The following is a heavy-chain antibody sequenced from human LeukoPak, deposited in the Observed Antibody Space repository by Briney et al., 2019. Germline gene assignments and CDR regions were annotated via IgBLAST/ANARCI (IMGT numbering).Heavy chain of an antibody. CDR3: ARDKGSSWSDALDI. Sequence: GGSLRLSCAASGFTFSSYWTSWVRQAPGKGLEWVANIKQDGSEKYYVDSVKGRFTISRDNSKNTLYLQMNSLRAEDTAVYYCARDKGSSWSDALDIWGQGTMVTVSS. V-gene: IGHV3-7*03. CDR1: GFTFSSYW. J-gene: IGHJ3*02. CDR2: IKQDGSEK. D-gene: IGHD6-13*01.